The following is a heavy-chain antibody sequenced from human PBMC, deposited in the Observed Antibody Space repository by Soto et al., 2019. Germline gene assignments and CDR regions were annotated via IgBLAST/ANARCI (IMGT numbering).Heavy chain of an antibody. CDR1: GFTFDDYA. CDR3: AKDTKYPAYCNSGPCYHSPDY. D-gene: IGHD2-8*01. V-gene: IGHV3-9*01. Sequence: GGSLRLSCAGSGFTFDDYAMYWVRQAPGEGLEWVSVSCWNGDSVSYADSVKGRCTASRDNAKNSLSLQMNSWRPADKAFDYFAKDTKYPAYCNSGPCYHSPDYWGQGTLVTVSS. CDR2: SCWNGDSV. J-gene: IGHJ4*02.